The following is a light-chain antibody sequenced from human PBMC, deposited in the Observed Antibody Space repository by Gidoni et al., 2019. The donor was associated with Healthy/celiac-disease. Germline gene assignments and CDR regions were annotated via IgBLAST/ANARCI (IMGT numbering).Light chain of an antibody. CDR2: AAP. J-gene: IGKJ5*01. V-gene: IGKV1-39*01. CDR1: QSISSY. Sequence: DIQITQSPSSLSASVGDRVTITCRASQSISSYLNWYQQKPGKAPKLLIYAAPSLQSGVPSRFSGSGSGTDFTLTISSLQPEDFATYYCQQSYSTPEITFGQGTRLEIK. CDR3: QQSYSTPEIT.